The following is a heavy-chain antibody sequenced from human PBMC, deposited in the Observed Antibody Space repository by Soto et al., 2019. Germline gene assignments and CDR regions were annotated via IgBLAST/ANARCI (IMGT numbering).Heavy chain of an antibody. CDR3: ARPLVGANDAFDI. D-gene: IGHD1-26*01. CDR2: IYPGDSDT. V-gene: IGHV5-51*01. Sequence: PGESLKISCKGSGYSFTSYWIGWVRQMPGKGLEWMGIIYPGDSDTRYSPSFQGQVTISADKSISTAYLQWSSLKASDAAMYYCARPLVGANDAFDIWGQGTMVTVSS. J-gene: IGHJ3*02. CDR1: GYSFTSYW.